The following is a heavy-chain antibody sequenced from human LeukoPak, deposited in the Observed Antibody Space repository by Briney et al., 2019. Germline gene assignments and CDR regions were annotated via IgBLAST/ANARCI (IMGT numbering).Heavy chain of an antibody. Sequence: SETLSLACAVSGGSISSSNWWSWVRQPPGKGLEWIGEIYHSGSTNYNPSLKSRVTISVDKSKNQFSLKLSSVTAADTAVYYCARDNWNYGSSMDVWGQGTTVTVSS. CDR1: GGSISSSNW. CDR2: IYHSGST. J-gene: IGHJ6*02. D-gene: IGHD1-7*01. CDR3: ARDNWNYGSSMDV. V-gene: IGHV4-4*02.